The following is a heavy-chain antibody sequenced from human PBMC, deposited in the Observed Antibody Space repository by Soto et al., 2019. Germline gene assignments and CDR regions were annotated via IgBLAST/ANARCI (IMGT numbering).Heavy chain of an antibody. CDR3: AKDPGVSSTTY. V-gene: IGHV3-23*01. Sequence: EGSLRLSCAASGFTFSSYAMSWVRQAPGKGLGWVSAISGSGGSTYYADSVKGRFTISRDNSKNTLYLQMNSLRAEDTALYYCAKDPGVSSTTYWGQGTLVTVSS. CDR1: GFTFSSYA. D-gene: IGHD6-13*01. CDR2: ISGSGGST. J-gene: IGHJ4*02.